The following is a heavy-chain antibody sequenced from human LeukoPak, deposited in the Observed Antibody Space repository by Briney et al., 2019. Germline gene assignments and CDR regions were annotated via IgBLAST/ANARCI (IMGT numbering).Heavy chain of an antibody. CDR3: ARRSSGSPPYYFGY. D-gene: IGHD1-26*01. Sequence: GGSLRLSCAASGLTFSSYWMHWVRQAPGKGLVWVSRINSDGSSTSYADSVKGRFTISRDDAKNTLYLQMNSLRAEDTAVYYCARRSSGSPPYYFGYWGQGTLVTVSS. V-gene: IGHV3-74*01. J-gene: IGHJ4*02. CDR2: INSDGSST. CDR1: GLTFSSYW.